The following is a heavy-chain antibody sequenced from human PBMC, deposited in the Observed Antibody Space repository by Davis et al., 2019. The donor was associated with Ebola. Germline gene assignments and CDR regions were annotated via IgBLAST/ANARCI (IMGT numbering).Heavy chain of an antibody. J-gene: IGHJ4*02. CDR2: INSDGSST. Sequence: PGGSLRLSCAASGFTFSSYWMHWVRQAPGKGLVWVSRINSDGSSTSYADSVKGRFTISRDNSKNTLYLQMNSLRAEDTAVYYCADMVVAANYRGYWGQGTLVTVSS. CDR3: ADMVVAANYRGY. V-gene: IGHV3-74*01. CDR1: GFTFSSYW. D-gene: IGHD2-15*01.